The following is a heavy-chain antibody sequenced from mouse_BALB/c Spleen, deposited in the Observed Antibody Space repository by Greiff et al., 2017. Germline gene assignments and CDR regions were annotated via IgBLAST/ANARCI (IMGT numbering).Heavy chain of an antibody. CDR2: IHPSDSET. D-gene: IGHD2-14*01. CDR3: AKGGGRYDIYYAMDN. V-gene: IGHV1S82*01. J-gene: IGHJ4*01. CDR1: GYSFTSYW. Sequence: QVQLQQPGAELVRPGASVKLSCKASGYSFTSYWMNWVKQRPGQGLEWIGMIHPSDSETRLNQKFKDKASLTVDKSSSTAYMQPSSPTSEDSAVYCCAKGGGRYDIYYAMDNWGQGTSVTVTS.